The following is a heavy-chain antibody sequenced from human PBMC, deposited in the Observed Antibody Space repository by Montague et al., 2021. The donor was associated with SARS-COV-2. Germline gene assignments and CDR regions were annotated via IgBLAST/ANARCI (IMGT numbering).Heavy chain of an antibody. CDR2: MYSSVTT. CDR3: ARATSGWFIY. Sequence: MYSSVTTYYTPSLKSRVTLSRDTSRNQLSVRLSSVTAADTAVYYCARATSGWFIYWGQGTLVTVSS. J-gene: IGHJ4*02. D-gene: IGHD6-19*01. V-gene: IGHV4-39*01.